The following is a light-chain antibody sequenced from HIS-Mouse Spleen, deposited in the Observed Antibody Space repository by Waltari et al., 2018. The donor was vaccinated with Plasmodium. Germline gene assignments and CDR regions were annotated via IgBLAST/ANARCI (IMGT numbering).Light chain of an antibody. CDR3: YSTDSSGNHRV. V-gene: IGLV3-10*01. CDR1: ALPKKY. CDR2: EDS. J-gene: IGLJ3*02. Sequence: SYELTQPPSVSVSPGQTARITCSGDALPKKYAYWYQQKSGQAPVRVIYEDSKRPSGITERFSGSSSGTMDTLTISGAQVEDEADYYCYSTDSSGNHRVFGGGTKLTVL.